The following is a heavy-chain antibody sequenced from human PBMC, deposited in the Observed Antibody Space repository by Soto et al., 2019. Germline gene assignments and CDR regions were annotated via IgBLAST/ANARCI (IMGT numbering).Heavy chain of an antibody. D-gene: IGHD2-15*01. CDR2: IIPIFGTA. Sequence: QVQLVQSGAEVKKPGSSVKVSCKASGGTFSSYAISWVRQAPGQGLEWMGGIIPIFGTANYAQKFQGRVTITADESTRTADMELSSLRSEDTAVYYCARESRYCSGGSCYFLPGIDYWGQGTLVTVSS. CDR1: GGTFSSYA. J-gene: IGHJ4*02. CDR3: ARESRYCSGGSCYFLPGIDY. V-gene: IGHV1-69*12.